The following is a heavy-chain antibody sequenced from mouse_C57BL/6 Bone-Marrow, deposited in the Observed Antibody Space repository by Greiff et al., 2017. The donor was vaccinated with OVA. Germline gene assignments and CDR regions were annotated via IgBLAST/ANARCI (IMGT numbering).Heavy chain of an antibody. Sequence: QVQLQQSGAELVRPGASVTLSCKASGYTFTDYEMHWVKQTPVHGLEWIGAIDPGTGGTAYNQKFKGKAILTADKSSSTAYMELRSLTSKDSSVYDCTRGYSNYYAMDYWGQGTSVTVSS. CDR2: IDPGTGGT. CDR3: TRGYSNYYAMDY. CDR1: GYTFTDYE. D-gene: IGHD2-5*01. J-gene: IGHJ4*01. V-gene: IGHV1-15*01.